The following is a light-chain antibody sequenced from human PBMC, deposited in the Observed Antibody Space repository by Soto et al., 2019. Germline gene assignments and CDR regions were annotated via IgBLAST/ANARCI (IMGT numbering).Light chain of an antibody. CDR2: DAS. CDR1: LSVSSY. Sequence: EIVLTQSPATLSLSPGERATLSCRASLSVSSYLAWYQQKPGQAPRLLIYDASNRATGILARFSGSGSGTDFTLTISSLEPEDFAVYYCQQRSNWLTFGGGTKVEIK. J-gene: IGKJ4*01. V-gene: IGKV3-11*01. CDR3: QQRSNWLT.